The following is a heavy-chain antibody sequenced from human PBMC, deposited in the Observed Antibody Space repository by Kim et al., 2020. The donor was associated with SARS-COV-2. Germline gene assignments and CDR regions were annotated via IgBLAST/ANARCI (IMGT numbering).Heavy chain of an antibody. CDR2: ITWNSGII. V-gene: IGHV3-9*01. CDR1: GFTFDDYA. J-gene: IGHJ4*02. CDR3: AREYYYGSGSYPYY. D-gene: IGHD3-10*01. Sequence: GGSLRLSCAASGFTFDDYAMHWVRQAPGKGLEWVSRITWNSGIIGYEDSVKGRFIISRDNAKNSLYLQMNSLRVEHTALYYCAREYYYGSGSYPYYWGQGTLVTVSS.